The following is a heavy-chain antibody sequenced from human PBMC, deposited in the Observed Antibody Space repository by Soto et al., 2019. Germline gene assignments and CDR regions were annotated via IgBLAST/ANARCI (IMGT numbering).Heavy chain of an antibody. Sequence: GGSLRLSCAVSGFIFSDFSMNWVRQAPGKGLGWVASIGSSGGNSFYADSAKGRFIISRDNAKTSLDLQINSLRAEDTAVYYCAREKRHNSLGGRFGMDVWGQGTTVTVSS. J-gene: IGHJ6*02. V-gene: IGHV3-21*01. D-gene: IGHD1-1*01. CDR1: GFIFSDFS. CDR2: IGSSGGNS. CDR3: AREKRHNSLGGRFGMDV.